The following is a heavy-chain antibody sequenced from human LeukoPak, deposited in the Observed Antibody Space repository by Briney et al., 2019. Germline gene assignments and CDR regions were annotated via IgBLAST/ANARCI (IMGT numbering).Heavy chain of an antibody. J-gene: IGHJ4*02. CDR1: GGSISTYY. V-gene: IGHV4-59*08. D-gene: IGHD1-26*01. CDR2: IYYRGST. Sequence: PSETLSLTCTVSGGSISTYYWSWIRQPPGKRLEWIGYIYYRGSTNYNPSLKSRVTISVDTSKNQFSLKLSSVTAADTAVYYCARRRSGSFFDYWGQGTLVTVSS. CDR3: ARRRSGSFFDY.